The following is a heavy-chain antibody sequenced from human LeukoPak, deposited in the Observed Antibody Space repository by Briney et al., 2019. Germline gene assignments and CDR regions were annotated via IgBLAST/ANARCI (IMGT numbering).Heavy chain of an antibody. D-gene: IGHD3-10*01. Sequence: GGSLRLSCAVSGFTVSNNFMSWVRQAPGKGLEWVSAIYSGGGTSYADSVKGRFIISRDESKNTLYLQMSSLRADDTAVYYCARNFLFGGRVTIIRGVPAPFDYWGQGALVTVSS. CDR2: IYSGGGT. J-gene: IGHJ4*02. CDR1: GFTVSNNF. CDR3: ARNFLFGGRVTIIRGVPAPFDY. V-gene: IGHV3-53*01.